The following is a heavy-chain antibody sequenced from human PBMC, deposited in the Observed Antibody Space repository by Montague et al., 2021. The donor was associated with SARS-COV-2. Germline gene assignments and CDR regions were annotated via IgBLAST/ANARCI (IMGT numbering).Heavy chain of an antibody. Sequence: TLSLTCTVSGGSISSGSYYWSWIRQPAGKGLEWIGRIYTSGSTNYNPSLKSRVTISVDTFKNQFSLKLSSVTAADTAAYYCARGVLRYFDWTSPFDYWGQGTLVTVSS. D-gene: IGHD3-9*01. CDR2: IYTSGST. CDR3: ARGVLRYFDWTSPFDY. CDR1: GGSISSGSYY. V-gene: IGHV4-61*02. J-gene: IGHJ4*02.